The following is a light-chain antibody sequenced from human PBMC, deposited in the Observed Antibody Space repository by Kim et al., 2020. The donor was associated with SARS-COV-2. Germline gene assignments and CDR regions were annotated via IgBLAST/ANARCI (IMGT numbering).Light chain of an antibody. Sequence: GQAVTIYGSGGTSNIGVNPVHWYRQYPGTAPKVVIYTNSQRPSGVPERFSGSKSGTSASLAISGLQSEDEADYYCAAWDGSLNGVVFGGGTKVTVL. CDR2: TNS. V-gene: IGLV1-44*01. J-gene: IGLJ2*01. CDR3: AAWDGSLNGVV. CDR1: TSNIGVNP.